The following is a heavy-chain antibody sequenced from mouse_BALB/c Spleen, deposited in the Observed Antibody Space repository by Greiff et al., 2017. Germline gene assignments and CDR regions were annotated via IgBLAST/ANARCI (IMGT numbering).Heavy chain of an antibody. J-gene: IGHJ2*01. CDR1: GFTFSSYA. D-gene: IGHD1-1*01. V-gene: IGHV5-6-5*01. CDR3: ARGIFTYYFDY. CDR2: ISSGGST. Sequence: EVQRVESGGGLVKPGGSLKLSCAASGFTFSSYAMSWVRQTPEKRLEWVASISSGGSTYYPDSVKGRFTISRDNARNILYLQMSSLRSEDTAMYYCARGIFTYYFDYWGQGTTLTVSS.